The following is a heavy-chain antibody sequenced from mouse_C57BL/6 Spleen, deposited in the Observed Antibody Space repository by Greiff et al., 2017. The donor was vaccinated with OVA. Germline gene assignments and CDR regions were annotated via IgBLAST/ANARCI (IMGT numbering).Heavy chain of an antibody. V-gene: IGHV1-52*01. Sequence: QVQLQQPGAELVRPGSSVKLSCKASGYTFTSYWMHWVKQRPIQGLEWIGNIDPSDSETHYNQKFKDKATLTVDKSSSTAYMQLSSLTSEDSAVYYCARGGGYRAWFAYWGQGTLVTVSA. J-gene: IGHJ3*01. CDR3: ARGGGYRAWFAY. D-gene: IGHD2-12*01. CDR2: IDPSDSET. CDR1: GYTFTSYW.